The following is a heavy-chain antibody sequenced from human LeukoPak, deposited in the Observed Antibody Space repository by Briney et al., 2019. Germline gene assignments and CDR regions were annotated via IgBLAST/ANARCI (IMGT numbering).Heavy chain of an antibody. CDR1: GYTFTCYY. CDR3: ASGDDYSNYWYY. CDR2: INPNSGGT. J-gene: IGHJ4*02. Sequence: ASVKVSCKASGYTFTCYYMHWVRQAPGQGLEWMGWINPNSGGTSYAQKFQGRVTMTRDTSISTAYMELNRLRSDDTAVYYCASGDDYSNYWYYWGQGTLVTVSS. D-gene: IGHD4-11*01. V-gene: IGHV1-2*02.